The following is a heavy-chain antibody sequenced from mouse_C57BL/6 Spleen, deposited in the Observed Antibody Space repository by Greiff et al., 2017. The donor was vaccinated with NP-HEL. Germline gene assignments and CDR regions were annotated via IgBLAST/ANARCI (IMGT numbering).Heavy chain of an antibody. CDR2: IDPSDSET. CDR1: GYTFTSYW. J-gene: IGHJ2*01. D-gene: IGHD1-1*01. CDR3: ARSGDYGSSYVES. V-gene: IGHV1-52*01. Sequence: QVQLKQPGAELVRPGSSVKLSCKASGYTFTSYWMHWVKQRPIQGLEWIGNIDPSDSETHYNQKFKDKATLTVDKSSSTAYMQLSSLTSEDSAVYYCARSGDYGSSYVESWGQGTTLTVSS.